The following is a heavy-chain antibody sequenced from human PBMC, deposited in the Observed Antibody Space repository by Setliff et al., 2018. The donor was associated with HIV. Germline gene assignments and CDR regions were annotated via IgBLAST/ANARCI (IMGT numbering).Heavy chain of an antibody. V-gene: IGHV3-7*03. CDR3: ARDRDSFDD. CDR2: IKQDGGEK. Sequence: GGSLRLSCASSGSTFSSFWMTWVRQAPGKGLEWVANIKQDGGEKHYLESVKGRFTISRDNIHKSVYLQMNSLRVEDTAVYFCARDRDSFDDWGQGTLVTVSS. J-gene: IGHJ4*02. CDR1: GSTFSSFW. D-gene: IGHD3-10*01.